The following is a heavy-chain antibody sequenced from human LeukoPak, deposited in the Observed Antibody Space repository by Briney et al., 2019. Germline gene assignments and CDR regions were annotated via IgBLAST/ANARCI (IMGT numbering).Heavy chain of an antibody. D-gene: IGHD3-16*01. J-gene: IGHJ4*02. CDR1: GSTVSSNY. V-gene: IGHV3-21*01. CDR2: ISSSSSYI. Sequence: GGSLRLSCAASGSTVSSNYMSWVRQAPGKGLEWVSSISSSSSYIYYADSVKGRFTISRDNAKNSLYLQMNSLRAEDTAVYYCARDTRGYDYVWGIHWGQGTLVTVSS. CDR3: ARDTRGYDYVWGIH.